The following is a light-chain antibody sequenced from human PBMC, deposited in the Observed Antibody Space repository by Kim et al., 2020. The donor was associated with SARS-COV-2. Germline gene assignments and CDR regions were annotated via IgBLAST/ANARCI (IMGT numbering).Light chain of an antibody. Sequence: ALGQTVRITCQGDSLRSYYASWYQQKPGQAPVLVVYGKNSRSSGIPDQFSGSSSGDTTSLTITGAQAEDEADYDCNCRGSSGDHLVFGGGTQLTVL. J-gene: IGLJ2*01. V-gene: IGLV3-19*01. CDR1: SLRSYY. CDR3: NCRGSSGDHLV. CDR2: GKN.